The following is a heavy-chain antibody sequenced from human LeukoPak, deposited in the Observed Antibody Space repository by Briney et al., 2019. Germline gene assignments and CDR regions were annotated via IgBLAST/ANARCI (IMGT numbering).Heavy chain of an antibody. D-gene: IGHD2-2*01. V-gene: IGHV4-4*07. Sequence: MPSETLSLTCTVSGGSINSYYWSWIRQSAGKGLEWIGRIYTSGSTPDYSPSLKGRVTMSIDTSKNQFSLQLSSVTAADTAVYYCATSPPVVPAAITAFDIWGQGTMVTVSS. J-gene: IGHJ3*02. CDR3: ATSPPVVPAAITAFDI. CDR2: IYTSGSTP. CDR1: GGSINSYY.